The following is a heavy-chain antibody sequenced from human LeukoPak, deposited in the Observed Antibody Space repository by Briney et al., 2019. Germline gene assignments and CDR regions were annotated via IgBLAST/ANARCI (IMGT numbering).Heavy chain of an antibody. Sequence: ASVKVSCKASGYTFTGYYMHWVRQAPGQGLEWMGWINPNSGGTNYAQKFQGRVTMTRDTSISTAYMELSRLRSDDTAVYYCARDFSFQQLVSAAYYFDYWGQGTLVTVSS. CDR2: INPNSGGT. J-gene: IGHJ4*02. CDR3: ARDFSFQQLVSAAYYFDY. CDR1: GYTFTGYY. D-gene: IGHD6-13*01. V-gene: IGHV1-2*02.